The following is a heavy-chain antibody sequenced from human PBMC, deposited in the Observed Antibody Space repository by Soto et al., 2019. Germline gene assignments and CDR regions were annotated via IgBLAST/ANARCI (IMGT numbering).Heavy chain of an antibody. J-gene: IGHJ4*02. V-gene: IGHV4-38-2*01. Sequence: PSETLSLTCAVSGYSISSGYYWGWIRQPPGKGLEWIGSIYHSGSTYYNPSLKSRVTISVDTSKNQFSLKLSSVTAADTAVYYCARVCSSTSCYDSLFFDYWGQGTLVTVSS. CDR1: GYSISSGYY. CDR2: IYHSGST. D-gene: IGHD2-2*01. CDR3: ARVCSSTSCYDSLFFDY.